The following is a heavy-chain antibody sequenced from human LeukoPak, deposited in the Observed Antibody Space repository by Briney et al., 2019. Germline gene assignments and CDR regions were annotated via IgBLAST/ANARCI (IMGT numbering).Heavy chain of an antibody. D-gene: IGHD1-14*01. V-gene: IGHV4-30-4*08. CDR2: IYYSGST. J-gene: IGHJ5*02. Sequence: PSQTLSLTCTVSGGSISSGDYYWSWIRQPPGKGLEWIGYIYYSGSTYYNPSLKSRVTISVDTSKNQFSLKLSSVTAADTAVYYCARDTGSFRDPDWFDPWGQGTLVTVSS. CDR3: ARDTGSFRDPDWFDP. CDR1: GGSISSGDYY.